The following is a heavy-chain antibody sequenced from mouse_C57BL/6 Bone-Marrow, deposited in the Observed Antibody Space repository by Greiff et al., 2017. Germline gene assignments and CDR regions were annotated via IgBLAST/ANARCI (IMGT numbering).Heavy chain of an antibody. CDR3: ARWALITTVVVDY. J-gene: IGHJ2*01. D-gene: IGHD1-1*01. CDR1: GYTFTSYW. CDR2: IDPSDSYT. V-gene: IGHV1-59*01. Sequence: QVQLQQPGAELVRPGTSVKLSCKASGYTFTSYWMHWVKQRPGQGLEWIGVIDPSDSYTNYNQKFKGKATLTVDTSSSTAYMQLSSLTSEDSAVYYCARWALITTVVVDYWGQGTTLTVSS.